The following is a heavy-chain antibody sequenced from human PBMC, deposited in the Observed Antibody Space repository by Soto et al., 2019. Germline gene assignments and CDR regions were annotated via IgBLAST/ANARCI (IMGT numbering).Heavy chain of an antibody. D-gene: IGHD2-21*02. CDR2: ISSNGGNI. Sequence: EVQLVESGGGLVQSGGSLRLSCAASGFTFSNYWMHWVRQAPGKGLVWVSRISSNGGNIGYADSVEGRFTISRDNAKNTLYLQTNSLRAEDTAVYYCVRELANCSGDCLYYWGQGTLVTVSS. V-gene: IGHV3-74*01. CDR3: VRELANCSGDCLYY. J-gene: IGHJ4*02. CDR1: GFTFSNYW.